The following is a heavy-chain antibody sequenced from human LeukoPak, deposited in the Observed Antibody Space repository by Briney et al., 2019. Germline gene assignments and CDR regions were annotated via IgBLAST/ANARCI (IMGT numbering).Heavy chain of an antibody. CDR1: GGSISSSRYY. Sequence: PSETLSLTCTVSGGSISSSRYYWGWIRQPPGKGLEWIGSISHSGSTYYNPSLKSRVSISVDTSKNQFSLRLSSVTAADTAVYYCARVLLVGVILDDFDYWGQGTLVTVSS. CDR2: ISHSGST. CDR3: ARVLLVGVILDDFDY. J-gene: IGHJ4*02. V-gene: IGHV4-39*07. D-gene: IGHD1-26*01.